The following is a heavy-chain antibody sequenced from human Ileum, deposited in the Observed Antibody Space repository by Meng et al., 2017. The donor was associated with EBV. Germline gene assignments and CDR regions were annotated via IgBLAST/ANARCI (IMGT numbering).Heavy chain of an antibody. D-gene: IGHD3-3*01. CDR2: IYYSGST. J-gene: IGHJ4*02. CDR3: ARRYYGVPFDN. V-gene: IGHV4-39*01. Sequence: QLPLPESGPGVVKPSETLSLPCAVSGDSISSSNHWWGWIRQPPGKGLEWVGTIYYSGSTFYNPSLKSRVTISLDTSKNQFSLKVSSVTAADTAVYYCARRYYGVPFDNWGQGTLVTVSS. CDR1: GDSISSSNHW.